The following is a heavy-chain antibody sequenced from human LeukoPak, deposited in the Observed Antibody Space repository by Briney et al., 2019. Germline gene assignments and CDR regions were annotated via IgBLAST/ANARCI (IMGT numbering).Heavy chain of an antibody. J-gene: IGHJ4*02. D-gene: IGHD2-15*01. CDR3: ARSLVVVVAATDY. V-gene: IGHV3-7*01. Sequence: PGGSLRLSCAASGFTFSSYWMSWVRQAPGKGLEWVANIKQDGSEKYYVDSVKGRFTISRDNAKNSLYLQMNSLRAEDTAVYYCARSLVVVVAATDYWGQGTLVTVSS. CDR1: GFTFSSYW. CDR2: IKQDGSEK.